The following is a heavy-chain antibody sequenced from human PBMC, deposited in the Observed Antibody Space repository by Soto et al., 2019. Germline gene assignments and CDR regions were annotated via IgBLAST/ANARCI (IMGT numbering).Heavy chain of an antibody. Sequence: LRLSCVFSGFTFGTYTMNWVRQAPGKGLEWVSSINGGSNYVYYADSVKGRFTISRDNAKNSLYLQMNRLRAEDTAIYYCAREDGVVGSSSAFDHWGLGTLVTVSS. J-gene: IGHJ4*02. V-gene: IGHV3-21*01. CDR3: AREDGVVGSSSAFDH. D-gene: IGHD1-26*01. CDR2: INGGSNYV. CDR1: GFTFGTYT.